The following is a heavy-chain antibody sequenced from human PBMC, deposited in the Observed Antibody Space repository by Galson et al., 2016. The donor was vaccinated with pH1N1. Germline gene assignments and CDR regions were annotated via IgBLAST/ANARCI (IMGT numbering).Heavy chain of an antibody. J-gene: IGHJ4*02. CDR1: GYTFTSHY. Sequence: SVKVSCKASGYTFTSHYMHWVRQAPGQGLEWMGLINPSGGSTSYAPKFRGRVTMTRDTSTSTVYMELTSLRSEDTALYFCARDGYGDYVGGDYWGQGTLVTVSS. V-gene: IGHV1-46*01. CDR3: ARDGYGDYVGGDY. D-gene: IGHD4-17*01. CDR2: INPSGGST.